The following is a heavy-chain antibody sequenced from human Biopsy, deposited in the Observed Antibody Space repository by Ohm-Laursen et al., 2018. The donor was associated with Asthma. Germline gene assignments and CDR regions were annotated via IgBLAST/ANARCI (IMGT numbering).Heavy chain of an antibody. CDR1: GYTFINYA. Sequence: SVKVSCKATGYTFINYAIHGGRQAPGQRLEWMGWFNAGNGNTKYSQRFQGRVTISRDTSASTAYMDLRSLRSEDTAMYYCARTYYDFLTGQVNDAFALWGQGTMVTVSS. D-gene: IGHD3-9*01. CDR3: ARTYYDFLTGQVNDAFAL. J-gene: IGHJ3*01. V-gene: IGHV1-3*01. CDR2: FNAGNGNT.